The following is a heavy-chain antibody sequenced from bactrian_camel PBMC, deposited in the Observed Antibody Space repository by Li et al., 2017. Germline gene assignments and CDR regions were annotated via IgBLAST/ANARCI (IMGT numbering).Heavy chain of an antibody. V-gene: IGHV3S40*01. CDR1: GFTFSRYA. CDR3: AARNGYSFTCGWKDSSDFDY. CDR2: IGSGSTT. Sequence: VQLVESGGGLVQPGGSLRLPCAASGFTFSRYAMYWVRQAPGKGLEWVSSIGSGSTTYYVDSVKGRFTVSRDNAKNTVYLQMNGLKPEDTAMYYCAARNGYSFTCGWKDSSDFDYWDQGTQVTVS. D-gene: IGHD5*01. J-gene: IGHJ6*01.